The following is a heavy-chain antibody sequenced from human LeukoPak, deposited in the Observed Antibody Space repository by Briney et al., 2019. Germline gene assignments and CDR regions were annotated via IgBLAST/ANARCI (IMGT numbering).Heavy chain of an antibody. CDR3: AKVPYGSGSYSTLDY. CDR2: ISGGGDT. D-gene: IGHD3-10*01. Sequence: PGGFLRLSCAASGFTFSNSAMTWVRQAPGKGLEWVSAISGGGDTYYADSVKGRFTISRDNSRNTLYLQMFSLTAEDTAVYYCAKVPYGSGSYSTLDYWGQGTLVTVSS. J-gene: IGHJ4*02. V-gene: IGHV3-23*01. CDR1: GFTFSNSA.